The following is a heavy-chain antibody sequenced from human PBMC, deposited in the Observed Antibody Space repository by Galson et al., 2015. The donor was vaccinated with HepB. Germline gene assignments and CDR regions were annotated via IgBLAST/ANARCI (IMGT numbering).Heavy chain of an antibody. CDR3: VTSYYYGTGSSLGRNSYFDY. CDR1: GFFLRAYT. J-gene: IGHJ4*02. CDR2: ISSNGDVT. Sequence: SLRLSCAASGFFLRAYTMHWVRQAPGKGLEYVSAISSNGDVTYYADSVKGRFTVSRDNSKNMLFLQMSSLRVEDTAVYHCVTSYYYGTGSSLGRNSYFDYWGRGTLVTVSP. D-gene: IGHD3-10*01. V-gene: IGHV3-64D*06.